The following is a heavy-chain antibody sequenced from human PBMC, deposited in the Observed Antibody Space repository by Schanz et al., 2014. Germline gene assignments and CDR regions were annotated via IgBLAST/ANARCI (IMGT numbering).Heavy chain of an antibody. V-gene: IGHV3-23*01. Sequence: EVQLLESGGGLVQPGGSLRLSCAASGFTFSSYAMSWVRQAPGKGLEWVSAISGSGGSTYYADSVKGRFTISRDNFKGALYLQMNSLRAEDTAVYYCANNWNLDYWGQGTLVTVSS. CDR2: ISGSGGST. CDR1: GFTFSSYA. D-gene: IGHD1-20*01. CDR3: ANNWNLDY. J-gene: IGHJ4*02.